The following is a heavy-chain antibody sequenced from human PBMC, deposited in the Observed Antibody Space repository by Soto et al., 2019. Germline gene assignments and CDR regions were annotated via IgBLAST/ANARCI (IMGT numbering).Heavy chain of an antibody. CDR3: VKDGGYCSSSSCYAPRNHYFDS. J-gene: IGHJ4*02. Sequence: LRLSCAASGFTFSDYWMSWVRQAPGKGPEWVANIKFDGSVKQYVDSVRGRFTISRDNSKNSLFLQMNSLAAADTAVYYCVKDGGYCSSSSCYAPRNHYFDSWGQGTLVTVSS. D-gene: IGHD2-2*01. CDR1: GFTFSDYW. CDR2: IKFDGSVK. V-gene: IGHV3-7*03.